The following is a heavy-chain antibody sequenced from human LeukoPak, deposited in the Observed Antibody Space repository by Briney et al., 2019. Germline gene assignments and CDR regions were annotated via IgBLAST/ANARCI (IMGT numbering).Heavy chain of an antibody. CDR3: ARDSGWSGVHYYYGMDV. Sequence: SETLSLTCTVSGGSISIYYWSWIRQPPGKGLEWIGYIYYSGSTNYNPSLKSRVTISVDTSKNQFSLKLSSVTAADTAVYYCARDSGWSGVHYYYGMDVWGQGTTVTVSS. J-gene: IGHJ6*02. CDR1: GGSISIYY. D-gene: IGHD3-3*01. V-gene: IGHV4-59*01. CDR2: IYYSGST.